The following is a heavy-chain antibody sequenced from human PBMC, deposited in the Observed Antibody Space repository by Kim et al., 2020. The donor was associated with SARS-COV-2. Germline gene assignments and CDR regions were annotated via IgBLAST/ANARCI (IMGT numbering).Heavy chain of an antibody. V-gene: IGHV4-30-2*05. CDR3: ARVQGYCSGGSCYLFDY. J-gene: IGHJ4*02. Sequence: SRVTISVYTSKNQFSLKLSSVTAADTAVYYCARVQGYCSGGSCYLFDYWGQGTLVTVSS. D-gene: IGHD2-15*01.